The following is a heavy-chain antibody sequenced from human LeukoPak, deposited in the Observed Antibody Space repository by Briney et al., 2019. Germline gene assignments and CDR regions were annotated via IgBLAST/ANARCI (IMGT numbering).Heavy chain of an antibody. Sequence: ASVKVSCKASGYTFTGYYMHWVRQAPGQGLEWMGWINPYSGGTNYAQKFQGRVTMTRDTSISTAYMELSSLRSEDTAVYYCARGAAVADEYYFDYWGQGTLVTVSS. CDR2: INPYSGGT. D-gene: IGHD6-19*01. CDR1: GYTFTGYY. J-gene: IGHJ4*02. V-gene: IGHV1-2*02. CDR3: ARGAAVADEYYFDY.